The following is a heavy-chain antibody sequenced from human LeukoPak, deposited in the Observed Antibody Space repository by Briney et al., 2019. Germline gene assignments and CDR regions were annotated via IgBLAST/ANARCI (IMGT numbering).Heavy chain of an antibody. D-gene: IGHD6-13*01. J-gene: IGHJ3*02. CDR3: ARVILERIAAAHSDAFDI. CDR1: GFTFSGYW. Sequence: GGSLRLSCAASGFTFSGYWMNWVRQAPGKGLEWVANIKLDGSETHYADSVEGRFTISRDNARNSLYLQMHSLRVEDTAGYYCARVILERIAAAHSDAFDIWGQGTMVTVSS. V-gene: IGHV3-7*01. CDR2: IKLDGSET.